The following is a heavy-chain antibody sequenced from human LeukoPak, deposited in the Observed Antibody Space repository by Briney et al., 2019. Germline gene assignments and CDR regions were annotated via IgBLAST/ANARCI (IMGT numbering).Heavy chain of an antibody. V-gene: IGHV3-30*02. J-gene: IGHJ4*02. Sequence: PGGSLRLSCAASGFTFSSYGMHWVRQAPGKGLEWVAFIRYDGSNKYYADSVKGRFTISRDNSKNTLYLQMNSLRAEDTAVYYCARAHGDYGDYLVDYWGQGTLVTVSS. CDR1: GFTFSSYG. D-gene: IGHD4-17*01. CDR3: ARAHGDYGDYLVDY. CDR2: IRYDGSNK.